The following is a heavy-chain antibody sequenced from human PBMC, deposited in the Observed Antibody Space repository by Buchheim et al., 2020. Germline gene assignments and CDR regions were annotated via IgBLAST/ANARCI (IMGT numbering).Heavy chain of an antibody. V-gene: IGHV5-51*01. CDR3: ARLLGAQWLTRPEYFQH. J-gene: IGHJ1*01. D-gene: IGHD6-19*01. CDR2: IYPDDSDT. CDR1: GYSFPSYW. Sequence: EVHLVQSGAEVKKPGESLRISCKGSGYSFPSYWIGWVRQMPGKGLEWMGIIYPDDSDTRYSPSFQGQVTISADKSISTAYLQWSSLKASDTAMYYCARLLGAQWLTRPEYFQHWGQGTL.